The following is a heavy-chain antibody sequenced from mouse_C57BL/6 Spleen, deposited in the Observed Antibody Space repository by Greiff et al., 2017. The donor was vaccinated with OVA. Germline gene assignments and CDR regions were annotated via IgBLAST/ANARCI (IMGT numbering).Heavy chain of an antibody. J-gene: IGHJ3*01. V-gene: IGHV1-72*01. D-gene: IGHD2-5*01. Sequence: QVHVKQPGAELVKPGASVKLSCTASGYTFTSYWMHWVKQRPGRGLEWIGRIDPNSGGTKYTEKFKSKATLTVDKPSSTAYLQLSSLTSEDSAVYYCATAHSKAWFAYWGQGTLVTVSA. CDR3: ATAHSKAWFAY. CDR2: IDPNSGGT. CDR1: GYTFTSYW.